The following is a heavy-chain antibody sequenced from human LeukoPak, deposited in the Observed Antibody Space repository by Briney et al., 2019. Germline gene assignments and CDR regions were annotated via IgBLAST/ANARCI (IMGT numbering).Heavy chain of an antibody. CDR3: TTIKRGNIFGYFDF. CDR2: VFDSWRT. CDR1: GGSMTTHH. D-gene: IGHD5-18*01. V-gene: IGHV4-59*11. J-gene: IGHJ4*02. Sequence: SETLSLTCTVSGGSMTTHHWNWIRQTPGKGLEWIGYVFDSWRTKENPSLKSRVTLSADTSKNQVSLRLSSVTAADTAVYYCTTIKRGNIFGYFDFWGQGILVTVSS.